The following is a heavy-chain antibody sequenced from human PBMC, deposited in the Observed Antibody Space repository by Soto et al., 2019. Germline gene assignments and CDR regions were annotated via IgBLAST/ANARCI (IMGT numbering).Heavy chain of an antibody. D-gene: IGHD3-10*01. CDR1: GYTFSNYD. CDR2: VNPNNGDT. Sequence: QVQLVQSGAELKKPGASVKVSCKASGYTFSNYDMNWVRQATGQGPEWIGWVNPNNGDTGYAQKFQGRVTLTTDISTTTADMELTSLRSEDTAIYYCAKFSRKGSAIDFDYWGQRTPITVTS. V-gene: IGHV1-8*01. J-gene: IGHJ4*02. CDR3: AKFSRKGSAIDFDY.